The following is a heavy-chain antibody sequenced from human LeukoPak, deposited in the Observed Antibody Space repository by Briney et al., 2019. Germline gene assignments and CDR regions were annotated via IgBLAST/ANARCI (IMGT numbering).Heavy chain of an antibody. CDR1: GYTFTGYY. CDR2: INPNSGGT. V-gene: IGHV1-2*02. J-gene: IGHJ3*02. D-gene: IGHD5-12*01. CDR3: ARALLRNDAFDI. Sequence: ASVKVSCKASGYTFTGYYMHWVRQAPGQGLEWMGWINPNSGGTNYAQKFQGRVTMTRDTSISTAYMELSRLRSDDTAVYYCARALLRNDAFDIWGQGTMVTVSS.